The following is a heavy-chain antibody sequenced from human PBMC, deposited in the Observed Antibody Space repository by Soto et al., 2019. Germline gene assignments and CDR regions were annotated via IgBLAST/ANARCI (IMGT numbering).Heavy chain of an antibody. D-gene: IGHD3-10*01. CDR1: GASISSSNW. CDR3: ARGGPMDV. J-gene: IGHJ6*02. V-gene: IGHV4-4*02. Sequence: QVQLQESGPGLVKPSGTLSLTCAVSGASISSSNWWWWVRQPPGKGLEGIGEIYNSGSTRYNPSLKSRLTISVDKSKNQFSINLTFVSAAETAVDYGARGGPMDVWGQGTTVTVSS. CDR2: IYNSGST.